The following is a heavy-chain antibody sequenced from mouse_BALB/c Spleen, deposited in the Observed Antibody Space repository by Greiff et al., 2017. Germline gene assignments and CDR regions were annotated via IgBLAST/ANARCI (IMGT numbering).Heavy chain of an antibody. Sequence: VQRVESGPGLVAPSQSLSITCTVSGFSLSRYSVHWVRQPPGKGLEWLGVLWAGGSTNYNSALMSRLSISKDNSKSQVFLKMNSLQTDDTAMYYCARDPYYGSSLYAMDDWGQGTSVTVSS. D-gene: IGHD1-1*01. J-gene: IGHJ4*01. CDR3: ARDPYYGSSLYAMDD. V-gene: IGHV2-9*02. CDR1: GFSLSRYS. CDR2: LWAGGST.